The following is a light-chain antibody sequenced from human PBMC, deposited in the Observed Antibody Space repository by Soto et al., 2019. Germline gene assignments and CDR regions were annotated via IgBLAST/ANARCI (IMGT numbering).Light chain of an antibody. Sequence: QSVLTQPPSASGPPGQRVTISCSGSSSNIGKNTVNWYQQVPGTAPKVLIYSINQRPSGVPDRFTGSKSGTSASLTISGLQSEDEADYFCASWDDNLNGPVFGGGTQLTVL. J-gene: IGLJ3*02. V-gene: IGLV1-44*01. CDR3: ASWDDNLNGPV. CDR2: SIN. CDR1: SSNIGKNT.